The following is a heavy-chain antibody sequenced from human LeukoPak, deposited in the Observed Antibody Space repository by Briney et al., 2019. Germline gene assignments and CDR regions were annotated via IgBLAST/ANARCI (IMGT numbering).Heavy chain of an antibody. V-gene: IGHV3-23*01. Sequence: GGSLRLSCATSGFTFSNYAMSWVRQTPGKGLEWVSSITRGSGATIYYADSVKGRFTISRDNYKNTLYLQMNSLRAEDTAVYYCAKLLQRAGDAFDIWGQGTMVTVSS. J-gene: IGHJ3*02. CDR3: AKLLQRAGDAFDI. D-gene: IGHD3-10*01. CDR2: ITRGSGATI. CDR1: GFTFSNYA.